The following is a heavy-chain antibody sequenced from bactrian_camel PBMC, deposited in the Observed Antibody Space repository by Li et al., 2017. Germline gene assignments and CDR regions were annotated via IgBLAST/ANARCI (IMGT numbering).Heavy chain of an antibody. J-gene: IGHJ4*01. Sequence: HVQLVESGGGSVQAGGSLRLSCAVSNLTFAHNYKSYCLGWFRQAPGKDREGVARIYSGGAATHYADSVKDRFTISQDNAKKTVYLQMNSLKPDDTAVYYCAATGQMLSVAGCRTQGTQVTVS. CDR2: IYSGGAAT. V-gene: IGHV3S63*01. CDR1: NLTFAHNYKSYC. D-gene: IGHD1*01.